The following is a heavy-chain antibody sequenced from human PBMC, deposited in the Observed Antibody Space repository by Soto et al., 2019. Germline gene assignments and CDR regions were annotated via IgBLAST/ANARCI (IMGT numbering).Heavy chain of an antibody. CDR2: TRADNGDV. V-gene: IGHV1-18*04. J-gene: IGHJ6*03. CDR1: GYTFTMYG. Sequence: ASVKVSCKASGYTFTMYGLSWVRQAPGQGPEWMGWTRADNGDVRYAEKFRGRLTLTTDTSTNTAYMELRSLRSEDTAVYYCAREYYDFWSGSAGLYYYYMAVWGKGTTVTVSS. CDR3: AREYYDFWSGSAGLYYYYMAV. D-gene: IGHD3-3*01.